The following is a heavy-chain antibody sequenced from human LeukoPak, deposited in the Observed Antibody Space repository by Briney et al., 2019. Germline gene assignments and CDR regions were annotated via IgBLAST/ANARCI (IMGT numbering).Heavy chain of an antibody. Sequence: SETLSLTCAVYGGSFSGYYWSWIRQPPGKGLEWIGEINHSGSTNYNPSLKSRVTISVDTSKNQFSLKLSSETAADTAVYYCARGAIVVVVRGNWFDPWGQGTLVTVSS. CDR1: GGSFSGYY. D-gene: IGHD2-21*01. CDR3: ARGAIVVVVRGNWFDP. V-gene: IGHV4-34*01. J-gene: IGHJ5*02. CDR2: INHSGST.